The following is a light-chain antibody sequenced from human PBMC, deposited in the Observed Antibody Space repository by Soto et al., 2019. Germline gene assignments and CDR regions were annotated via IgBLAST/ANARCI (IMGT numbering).Light chain of an antibody. CDR1: QTSSTW. Sequence: DIQMTQSPATLSVSVGDRVTIACGASQTSSTWLAWSHQKPPKAPRPMLYTASTLISAVPSMFRGSGSRTEFTIPTSSLQPDDFETYYSQKYNSNSEAFRRGTTVDMK. CDR3: QKYNSNSEA. V-gene: IGKV1-5*03. J-gene: IGKJ1*01. CDR2: TAS.